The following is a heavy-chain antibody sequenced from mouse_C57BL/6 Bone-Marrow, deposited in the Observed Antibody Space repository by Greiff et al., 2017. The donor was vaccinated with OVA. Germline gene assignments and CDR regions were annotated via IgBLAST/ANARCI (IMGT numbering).Heavy chain of an antibody. CDR2: INSDGGST. Sequence: EVQLQQSGGGLVQPGESLKLSCESNEYEFPSHDMSWVRKTPEKRLELVAAINSDGGSTYYPDTMERRFIISRDNTKKDLYLQMSSLRSEDTAAYDCARHEGNYVGFAYWGQGTLVTVSA. D-gene: IGHD2-1*01. V-gene: IGHV5-2*01. J-gene: IGHJ3*01. CDR3: ARHEGNYVGFAY. CDR1: EYEFPSHD.